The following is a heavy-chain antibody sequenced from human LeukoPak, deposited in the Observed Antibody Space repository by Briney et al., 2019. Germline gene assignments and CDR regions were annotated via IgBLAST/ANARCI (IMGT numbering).Heavy chain of an antibody. CDR1: GGSISSGDYY. J-gene: IGHJ5*02. CDR3: ARDGAVAGTPNNWFDP. CDR2: IYYSGST. D-gene: IGHD6-19*01. V-gene: IGHV4-30-4*08. Sequence: SETLSLTCTVSGGSISSGDYYWSWIRQPPGKGLEWIGYIYYSGSTYYNPSLKSRVTISVDTSKNQFSLKLSSVTAADTAVYYCARDGAVAGTPNNWFDPWGQGTLVTVSS.